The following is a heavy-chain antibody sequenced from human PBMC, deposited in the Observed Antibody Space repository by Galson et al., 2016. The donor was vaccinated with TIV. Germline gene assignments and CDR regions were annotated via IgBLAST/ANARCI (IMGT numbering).Heavy chain of an antibody. CDR1: GFTFSHVG. D-gene: IGHD4-23*01. Sequence: SLRLSCAASGFTFSHVGMHWVRQAPGKGLEWLAFIRYDATKTYYAESVKGRFTISRDNSKNTLDLQINSLRAEDTAVYYCARGETRFGGNAVYWGQGTVVIVSS. CDR2: IRYDATKT. V-gene: IGHV3-30*02. J-gene: IGHJ4*02. CDR3: ARGETRFGGNAVY.